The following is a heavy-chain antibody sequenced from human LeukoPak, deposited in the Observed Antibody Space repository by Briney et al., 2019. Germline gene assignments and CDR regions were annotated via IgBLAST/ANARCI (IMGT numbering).Heavy chain of an antibody. V-gene: IGHV4-38-2*02. Sequence: SETLSLTCTVSGYSISSGYYWGWIRQPPGKGLEWIGSIYHSGSTYYNPSLKSRVTISIDTSKNQLSLNLKSVTAADTAVYYCARDRDVDDFDSWGHGTLVTVSS. J-gene: IGHJ4*01. CDR3: ARDRDVDDFDS. D-gene: IGHD2-15*01. CDR1: GYSISSGYY. CDR2: IYHSGST.